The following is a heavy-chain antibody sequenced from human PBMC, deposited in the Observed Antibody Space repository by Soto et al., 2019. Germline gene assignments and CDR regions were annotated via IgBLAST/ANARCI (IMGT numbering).Heavy chain of an antibody. CDR2: IYYSGST. CDR3: ARVAEDNWFDP. J-gene: IGHJ5*02. V-gene: IGHV4-59*01. Sequence: SETLSLTCTVSGGSISSYYWSWIRQPPGKGLEWIGYIYYSGSTNYNPSLKSRVTISVDTSKNQFSLKLSSVTAADTAVYYCARVAEDNWFDPWGQGTLVTVSS. CDR1: GGSISSYY.